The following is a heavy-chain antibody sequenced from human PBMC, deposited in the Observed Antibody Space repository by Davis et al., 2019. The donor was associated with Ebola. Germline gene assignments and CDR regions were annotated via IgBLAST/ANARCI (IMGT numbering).Heavy chain of an antibody. CDR2: IKQDGSEK. J-gene: IGHJ4*02. CDR1: GFTFSSYW. V-gene: IGHV3-7*01. CDR3: ARKCSGGSCFDY. Sequence: GESLKISCAASGFTFSSYWMSWVRQAPGKGLEWVANIKQDGSEKYYVDSVKGRFTISRDNAKNSLYLQMNSLRAEDTAVYYCARKCSGGSCFDYWGQGTLVTVSS. D-gene: IGHD2-15*01.